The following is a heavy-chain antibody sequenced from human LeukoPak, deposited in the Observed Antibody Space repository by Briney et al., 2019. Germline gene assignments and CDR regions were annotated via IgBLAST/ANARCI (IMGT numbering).Heavy chain of an antibody. V-gene: IGHV1-69*13. D-gene: IGHD3-10*01. Sequence: GASVKVSCKASGGTFSSYAISWVRQAPGQGLEWMGGIIPIFGTANYAQKFQGRVTITADESTSTAYMLRSSLRPEDTALDYCAHGSGILAIPEKTHVVYWGHRTLVTDSS. CDR1: GGTFSSYA. CDR3: AHGSGILAIPEKTHVVY. J-gene: IGHJ4*01. CDR2: IIPIFGTA.